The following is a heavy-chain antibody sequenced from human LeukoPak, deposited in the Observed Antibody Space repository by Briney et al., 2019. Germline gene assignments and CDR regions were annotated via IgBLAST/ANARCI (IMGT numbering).Heavy chain of an antibody. D-gene: IGHD2-15*01. CDR3: ARAGYCSGGSCYGKDY. Sequence: PGGSLRLSCAASGFTFSSYGMHWVRQAPGKGLEWVAVIWYDGSNKYYADSVKGRFTISRDNPKNTLYLQMNSLRDEDTAVYYCARAGYCSGGSCYGKDYWGQGTLVTV. CDR2: IWYDGSNK. V-gene: IGHV3-33*01. CDR1: GFTFSSYG. J-gene: IGHJ4*02.